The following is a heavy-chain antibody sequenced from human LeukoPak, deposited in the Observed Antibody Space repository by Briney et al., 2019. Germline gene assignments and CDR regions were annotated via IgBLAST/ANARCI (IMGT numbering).Heavy chain of an antibody. J-gene: IGHJ4*02. D-gene: IGHD3-22*01. Sequence: GASVTVSCKASGYTFTSYGISWVRQAPGQGLEWMGGIIPIFGTANYAQKFQGRVTITADESTSTAYMELSSLRSEDTAVYYCARGSIVVEYYFDYWGQGTLVTVSS. CDR1: GYTFTSYG. V-gene: IGHV1-69*13. CDR2: IIPIFGTA. CDR3: ARGSIVVEYYFDY.